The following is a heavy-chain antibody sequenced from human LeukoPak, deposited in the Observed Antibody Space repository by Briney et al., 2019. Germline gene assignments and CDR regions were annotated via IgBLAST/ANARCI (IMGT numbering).Heavy chain of an antibody. D-gene: IGHD3-10*01. CDR2: IWYDGSNK. Sequence: GGSLRLSCAASGFTFSSYGMHWVRQAPGEGLEWVAVIWYDGSNKYYADSVKGRFTISRDNSKNTLYLQMNSLRAEDTAVYYCARGRGAEVDYWGQGTLVTVSS. CDR3: ARGRGAEVDY. CDR1: GFTFSSYG. J-gene: IGHJ4*02. V-gene: IGHV3-33*01.